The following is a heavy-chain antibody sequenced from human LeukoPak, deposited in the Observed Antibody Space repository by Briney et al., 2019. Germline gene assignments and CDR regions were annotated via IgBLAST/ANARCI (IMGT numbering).Heavy chain of an antibody. CDR1: GFTFRDSA. Sequence: PGGSLRLSCSASGFTFRDSAMTWVRQAPGKGMEWVSLVSSSGPNTYSPDSVNGRFSVSRDNAKATLYLQVNSLRAEDTAIYYCARDMELSTWGTGTMVSVSS. V-gene: IGHV3-23*01. D-gene: IGHD3-16*02. J-gene: IGHJ3*01. CDR2: VSSSGPNT. CDR3: ARDMELST.